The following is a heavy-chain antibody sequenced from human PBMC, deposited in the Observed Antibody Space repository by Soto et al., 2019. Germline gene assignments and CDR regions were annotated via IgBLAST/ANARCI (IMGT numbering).Heavy chain of an antibody. CDR1: GGSVNSDNYY. Sequence: SETLSLTCTVSGGSVNSDNYYWRWVRQPPGKGLEWIGYIYYTGRTNYNPSLMSRVTISVDTSRNQFSLKLSSVTAADTAVFYCAREYSNSPEAFDYWGQGTLVTVSS. CDR2: IYYTGRT. D-gene: IGHD6-6*01. V-gene: IGHV4-61*01. J-gene: IGHJ4*02. CDR3: AREYSNSPEAFDY.